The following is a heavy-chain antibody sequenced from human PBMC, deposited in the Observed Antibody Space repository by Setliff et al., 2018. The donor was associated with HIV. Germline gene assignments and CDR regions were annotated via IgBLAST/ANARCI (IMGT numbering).Heavy chain of an antibody. CDR3: ARWLEVESRAGIAAAGRDYYYYMDV. D-gene: IGHD6-13*01. CDR1: GDSISTYC. V-gene: IGHV4-4*09. CDR2: IYTSGGT. J-gene: IGHJ6*03. Sequence: SETLSLTCTVSGDSISTYCWIWIRQPPGKGLEWIGNIYTSGGTNYNPSLKSRVTISVDTSKNQFSLKLSSVTTADTAVYYCARWLEVESRAGIAAAGRDYYYYMDVWGKGTTVTVSS.